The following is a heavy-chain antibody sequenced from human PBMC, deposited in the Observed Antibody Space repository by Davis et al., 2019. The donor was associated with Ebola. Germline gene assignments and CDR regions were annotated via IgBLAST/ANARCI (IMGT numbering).Heavy chain of an antibody. J-gene: IGHJ4*02. CDR1: GFTFSSHW. D-gene: IGHD6-19*01. V-gene: IGHV3-74*01. CDR2: INGDGSRT. Sequence: GESLKISCAASGFTFSSHWMHWVRQVPGKGLVWVSRINGDGSRTSYADSVKDRFTISRDNAKNTLYLQMNSLRAEDTAVYYCASPPGGGSSGWYYFDYWGQGTLVTVSS. CDR3: ASPPGGGSSGWYYFDY.